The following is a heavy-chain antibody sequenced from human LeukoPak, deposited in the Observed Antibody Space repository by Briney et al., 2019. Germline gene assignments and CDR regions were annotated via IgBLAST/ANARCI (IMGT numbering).Heavy chain of an antibody. CDR1: GFTFSSYA. D-gene: IGHD6-19*01. Sequence: PGGSLRLSCAASGFTFSSYAMHGVRQAPGKGLEWVAVISYDGSNKYYADSVKGRFTISRDNSKNTLYLQMNSLRAEDTAVYYCATLAVAGTRGGYWGQGTLVTVSS. J-gene: IGHJ4*02. CDR2: ISYDGSNK. CDR3: ATLAVAGTRGGY. V-gene: IGHV3-30*04.